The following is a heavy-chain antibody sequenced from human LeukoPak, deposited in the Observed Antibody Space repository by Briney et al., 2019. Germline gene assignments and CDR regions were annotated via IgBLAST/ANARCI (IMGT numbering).Heavy chain of an antibody. J-gene: IGHJ5*02. V-gene: IGHV1-2*02. CDR3: ARAGCSSTSCYERAWFDP. CDR2: INPNSGGT. D-gene: IGHD2-2*01. CDR1: GYTFTGYY. Sequence: ASVKVSCKASGYTFTGYYMHWVRQAPGQGLEWMGWINPNSGGTNYAQKFQGRVTMTRDTSISTAYMELSRLRSDDTAVYYCARAGCSSTSCYERAWFDPWGRGTLVTVSS.